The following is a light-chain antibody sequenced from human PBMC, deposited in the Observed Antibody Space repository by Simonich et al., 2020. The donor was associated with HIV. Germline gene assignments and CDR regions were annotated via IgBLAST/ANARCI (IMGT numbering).Light chain of an antibody. CDR3: QQYNNWPSPFT. CDR2: GAS. J-gene: IGKJ3*01. CDR1: QNVASN. Sequence: EIVMTQSPATLSVSPGERPTLPCRASQNVASNLAWYQQKPAQAPRLLISGASSRATGIPDRFSGSGFGTEFTLTISCMQSEDFAVYYCQQYNNWPSPFTFGPGTKVDIK. V-gene: IGKV3D-15*01.